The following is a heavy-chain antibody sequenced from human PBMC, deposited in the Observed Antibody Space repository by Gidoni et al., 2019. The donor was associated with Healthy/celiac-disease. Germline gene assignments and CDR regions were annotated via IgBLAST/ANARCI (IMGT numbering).Heavy chain of an antibody. D-gene: IGHD6-19*01. V-gene: IGHV3-23*01. CDR1: GFPFSSYA. CDR3: AKDRVAVAGTFDY. Sequence: VQLLESGGGLVQHGGSLRLSCAASGFPFSSYAMSWVRQPPGKGLEWVSAISGSGGSTYYADSVKGRFTIARDNSKNTLYLQMNSLRAEDTAVYYCAKDRVAVAGTFDYWGQGTLVTVSS. J-gene: IGHJ4*02. CDR2: ISGSGGST.